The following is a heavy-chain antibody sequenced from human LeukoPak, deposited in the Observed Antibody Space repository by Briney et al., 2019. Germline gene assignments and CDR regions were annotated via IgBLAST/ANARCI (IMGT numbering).Heavy chain of an antibody. CDR1: GHTFTGYY. D-gene: IGHD4-23*01. J-gene: IGHJ5*02. CDR3: ARGGVGGNSNWFDP. CDR2: INPNSGGT. Sequence: ASVKVSCKASGHTFTGYYMHWVRQAPGQGLEWMGWINPNSGGTNYAQKFQGRVTMTRDTSISTAYMELSSLRSEDTAVYYCARGGVGGNSNWFDPWGQGTLVTVSS. V-gene: IGHV1-2*02.